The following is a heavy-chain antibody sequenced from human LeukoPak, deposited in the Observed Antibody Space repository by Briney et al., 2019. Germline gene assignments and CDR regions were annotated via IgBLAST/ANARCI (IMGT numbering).Heavy chain of an antibody. CDR2: INPSGGST. V-gene: IGHV1-46*01. CDR1: GYTFTSYY. J-gene: IGHJ6*02. Sequence: GASVKVSCKASGYTFTSYYTHWVRQAPGQGLEWMGIINPSGGSTSYAQKFQGRVTMTRDTFTSTVYMELGSLRSEDTAVYYCARDLNFWSGYPFWGQGTTVTVSS. CDR3: ARDLNFWSGYPF. D-gene: IGHD3-3*01.